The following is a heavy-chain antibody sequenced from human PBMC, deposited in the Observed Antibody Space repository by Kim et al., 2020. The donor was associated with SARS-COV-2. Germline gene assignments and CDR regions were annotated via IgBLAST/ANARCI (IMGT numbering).Heavy chain of an antibody. CDR3: AKFSHSSGYYYIPVNWFDP. CDR2: ISGSGGST. CDR1: GFTFSSYA. J-gene: IGHJ5*02. V-gene: IGHV3-23*01. D-gene: IGHD3-22*01. Sequence: GGSLRLSCAASGFTFSSYAMSWVRQAPGKGLEWVSAISGSGGSTYYADSVKGRFTISRDNSKNTLYLQMNSLRAEDTAVYYCAKFSHSSGYYYIPVNWFDPWGQGPLLTVSS.